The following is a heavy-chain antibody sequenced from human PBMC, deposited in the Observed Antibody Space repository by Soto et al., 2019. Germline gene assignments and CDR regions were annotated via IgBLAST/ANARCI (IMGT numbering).Heavy chain of an antibody. Sequence: EVSLRLSCGASGFTLSSYAMHWVRQAPCKGLEWVAVISYDGSNKYYADSVKGRFTISRDNSKNTLYLQMNSLRAEDTAVYYCARDEYYYDSSGYYSGYFQHWGQGTLVTVSS. CDR2: ISYDGSNK. J-gene: IGHJ1*01. CDR1: GFTLSSYA. D-gene: IGHD3-22*01. V-gene: IGHV3-30-3*01. CDR3: ARDEYYYDSSGYYSGYFQH.